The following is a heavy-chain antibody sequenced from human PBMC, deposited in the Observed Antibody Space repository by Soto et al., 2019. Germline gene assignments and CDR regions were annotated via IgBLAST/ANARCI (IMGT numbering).Heavy chain of an antibody. CDR1: EYTFTSYE. CDR2: MNPNSGNT. Sequence: QVPLVQSGAEVKKPGASVRVSCKASEYTFTSYEITWVRQAAGQGLEWMGWMNPNSGNTGYAQKFQGRVTMTRNISTGTAYLELGSLRSEDTAVYYCARGREDGRKYFFCYSMDVWGKGTTVTVSS. D-gene: IGHD1-26*01. V-gene: IGHV1-8*01. J-gene: IGHJ6*03. CDR3: ARGREDGRKYFFCYSMDV.